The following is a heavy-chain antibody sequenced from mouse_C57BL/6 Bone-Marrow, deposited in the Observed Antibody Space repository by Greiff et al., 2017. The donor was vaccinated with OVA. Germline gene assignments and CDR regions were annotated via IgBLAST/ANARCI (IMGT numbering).Heavy chain of an antibody. CDR1: GYTFTSYW. J-gene: IGHJ1*03. CDR3: ARDLHWYFDV. CDR2: IDPSDSYT. V-gene: IGHV1-69*01. Sequence: QVQLQQPGAELVMPGASVKLSCKASGYTFTSYWMHWVKQRPGQGLEWIGEIDPSDSYTNYNQKFKGKSTLTVDKSSSTAYMKLSLLTSEDSAVYYCARDLHWYFDVWGTGTTVTVSS.